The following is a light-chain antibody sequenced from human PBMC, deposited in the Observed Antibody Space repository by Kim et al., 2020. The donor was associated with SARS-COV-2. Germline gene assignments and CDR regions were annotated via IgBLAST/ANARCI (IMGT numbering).Light chain of an antibody. CDR2: GAS. V-gene: IGKV3-20*01. J-gene: IGKJ3*01. CDR1: QSVSSTF. Sequence: LSPGERDSLSCRASQSVSSTFLAWYQQKPGQAPRLLIYGASSRATGIPDRFSGSGFGTDFTLTISRLEAEDFAVYYCQYYNTSVTFGPGTKVDIK. CDR3: QYYNTSVT.